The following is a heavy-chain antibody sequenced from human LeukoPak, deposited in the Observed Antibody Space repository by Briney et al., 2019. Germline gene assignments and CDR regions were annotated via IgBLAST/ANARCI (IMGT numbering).Heavy chain of an antibody. V-gene: IGHV4-38-2*02. Sequence: PSETLSLTCTVSGYSISSGYYWGWIRQPPGKGLEWIGSIYHSGSTYYNPSLKSRVTISVDTSKNQFSLKLSSVTAADTAVYYCARGGYYDSSGYYVGFDPWGQGTLVIVSS. CDR3: ARGGYYDSSGYYVGFDP. D-gene: IGHD3-22*01. J-gene: IGHJ5*02. CDR1: GYSISSGYY. CDR2: IYHSGST.